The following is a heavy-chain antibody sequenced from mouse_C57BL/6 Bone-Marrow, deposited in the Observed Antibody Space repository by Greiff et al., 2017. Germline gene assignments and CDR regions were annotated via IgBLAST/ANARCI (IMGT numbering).Heavy chain of an antibody. J-gene: IGHJ4*01. D-gene: IGHD2-5*01. Sequence: VQLQQSGAELVRPGASVKLSCTASGFNIKDDYMHWVKQRPEQGLEWIGWIDPENGDTEYASKFQGKATITADTSSNTAYLQLSSLTSEYTAVYYCTTYSNYYAMDYWGQGTSVTVSS. CDR1: GFNIKDDY. CDR3: TTYSNYYAMDY. CDR2: IDPENGDT. V-gene: IGHV14-4*01.